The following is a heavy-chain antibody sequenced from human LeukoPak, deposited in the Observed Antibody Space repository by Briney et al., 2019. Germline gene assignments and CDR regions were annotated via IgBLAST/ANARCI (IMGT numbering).Heavy chain of an antibody. V-gene: IGHV3-7*05. CDR3: ARGMWLARDDY. J-gene: IGHJ4*02. D-gene: IGHD6-19*01. CDR1: GFTFSDYY. Sequence: GGSLRLSCAASGFTFSDYYMSWVRQAPGKGLEWVANIKQDGSEKYYVDSVKGRFTISRDNAKNSLYLQMNSLRAEDTAVYYCARGMWLARDDYWGQGTLVTVSS. CDR2: IKQDGSEK.